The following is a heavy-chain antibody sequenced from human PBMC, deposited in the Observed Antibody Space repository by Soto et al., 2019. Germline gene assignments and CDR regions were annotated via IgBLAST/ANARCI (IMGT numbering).Heavy chain of an antibody. CDR3: ARVGMAVADKGGAFDI. CDR1: GYTFTSYY. Sequence: ASVKVSCKASGYTFTSYYMHWVRQAPGQGLEWMGIINPSGGSTSYAQKFQGRVTMTRDTSTSTVYMELSSLRSEDTAVYYCARVGMAVADKGGAFDIWGQGTMVTVSS. CDR2: INPSGGST. J-gene: IGHJ3*02. D-gene: IGHD6-19*01. V-gene: IGHV1-46*03.